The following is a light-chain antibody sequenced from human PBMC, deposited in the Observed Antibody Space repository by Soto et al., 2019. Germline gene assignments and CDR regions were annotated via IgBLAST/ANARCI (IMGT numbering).Light chain of an antibody. Sequence: EIVLTQSPGTLSLSPGERAALCCRASQSVSSSYLAWYQQKPGQAPRLLIYGASSRATGIPDRFSGSGSGTDFTLTISSLQPEDFATYYCRQLERYPSTFGGGTKVDIK. CDR3: RQLERYPST. V-gene: IGKV3-20*01. J-gene: IGKJ4*01. CDR1: QSVSSSY. CDR2: GAS.